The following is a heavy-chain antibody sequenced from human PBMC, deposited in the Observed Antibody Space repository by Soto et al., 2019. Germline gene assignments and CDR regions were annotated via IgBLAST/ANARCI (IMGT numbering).Heavy chain of an antibody. V-gene: IGHV3-23*01. Sequence: EVHLLESGGGLVQPGESLRLSCVASGFSFSSYGMSWVRQAPGKGLEWASIISGSGDAKYYADSVKGRFTISRDNSKNTMYLQMDSLRAEDTAVYHCAKDFDSDETSHGPNDYWGQGTLVTVSS. J-gene: IGHJ4*02. CDR3: AKDFDSDETSHGPNDY. CDR2: ISGSGDAK. D-gene: IGHD3-22*01. CDR1: GFSFSSYG.